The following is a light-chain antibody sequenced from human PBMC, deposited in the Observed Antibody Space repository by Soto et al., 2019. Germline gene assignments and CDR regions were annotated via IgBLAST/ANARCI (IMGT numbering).Light chain of an antibody. V-gene: IGLV2-14*01. CDR2: DVS. CDR1: SSDVGSYNF. CDR3: SSYTSSSTLA. Sequence: QSVLTQPASVSGSPGQSITISCTGTSSDVGSYNFVSWYQQHPGKAPKLIIYDVSNRPSGVSNRFSGSKSANTASLTISGLQAEDAADYYCSSYTSSSTLAFGGGTKLTV. J-gene: IGLJ2*01.